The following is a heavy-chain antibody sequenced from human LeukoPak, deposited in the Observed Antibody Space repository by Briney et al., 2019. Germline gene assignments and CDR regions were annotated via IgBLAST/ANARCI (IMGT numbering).Heavy chain of an antibody. V-gene: IGHV1-3*03. CDR1: GYTFTSYA. J-gene: IGHJ6*03. CDR3: ARSSGGYYYYYMDV. Sequence: ASVKVSCKASGYTFTSYAMHWVRQAPGQRLEWMGWINAGNGNTKYSQEFQGRVTITRDTSASTAYMELSSLRSEDMAVYYCARSSGGYYYYYMDVWGKGTTVTVSS. D-gene: IGHD3-16*01. CDR2: INAGNGNT.